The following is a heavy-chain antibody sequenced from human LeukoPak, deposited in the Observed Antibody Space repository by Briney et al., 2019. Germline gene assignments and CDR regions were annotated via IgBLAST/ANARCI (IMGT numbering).Heavy chain of an antibody. V-gene: IGHV3-64*01. CDR1: GFTFSGYA. J-gene: IGHJ4*02. D-gene: IGHD3-16*01. CDR3: ARVGVWNYFDY. Sequence: GGSLRLSCAASGFTFSGYAMHWVRQAPGKGLEYVSAITNNGGTTYYANSVKGRFTICRDNSKNTLYLQMGSLRAEDMAVYYCARVGVWNYFDYWGQGTLVTVSS. CDR2: ITNNGGTT.